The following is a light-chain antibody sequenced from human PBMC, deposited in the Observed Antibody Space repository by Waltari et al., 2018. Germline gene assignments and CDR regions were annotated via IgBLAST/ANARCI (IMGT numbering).Light chain of an antibody. Sequence: ENVLTQSPGTLSLSPGERATLSCRASQSVSSSYLAWHQQKRGQAPRLLIYGASTRATGIPDRFSGSGCGTDFTLTISRLEPEDFAVYYCQQYGSSPRTFGQGTKVEIK. J-gene: IGKJ1*01. CDR2: GAS. CDR1: QSVSSSY. CDR3: QQYGSSPRT. V-gene: IGKV3-20*01.